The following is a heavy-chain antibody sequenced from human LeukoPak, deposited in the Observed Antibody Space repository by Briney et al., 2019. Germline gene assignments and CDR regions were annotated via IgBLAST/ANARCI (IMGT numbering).Heavy chain of an antibody. Sequence: GGSLKLSCAASGFTFSGSAMHWVRQASGKGLEWVGRIRSKANSYATAYAASVKGRFTISRDDSKNTAYLQMNSLKNEDTAVYYCTPLTVTTRGDYWGQGTLVTVSS. D-gene: IGHD4-17*01. CDR1: GFTFSGSA. CDR3: TPLTVTTRGDY. V-gene: IGHV3-73*01. J-gene: IGHJ4*02. CDR2: IRSKANSYAT.